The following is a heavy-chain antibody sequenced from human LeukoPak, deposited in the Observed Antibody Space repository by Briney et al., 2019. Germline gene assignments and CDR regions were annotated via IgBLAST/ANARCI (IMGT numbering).Heavy chain of an antibody. V-gene: IGHV3-43D*03. CDR2: ISWDGGST. CDR3: AKDTGSSGYYSYFDY. CDR1: GFTFDDYA. D-gene: IGHD3-22*01. Sequence: GGSLRLSCAASGFTFDDYAMHWVRQAPGKGLEWVSLISWDGGSTYYADSVKGRFTISGDNSKNSLYLQMNSLRAEDTALYYCAKDTGSSGYYSYFDYWGQGTLVTVSS. J-gene: IGHJ4*02.